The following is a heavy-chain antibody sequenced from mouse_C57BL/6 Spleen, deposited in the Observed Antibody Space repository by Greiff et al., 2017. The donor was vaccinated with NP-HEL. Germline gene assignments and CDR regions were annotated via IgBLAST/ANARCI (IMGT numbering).Heavy chain of an antibody. CDR1: GFTFTDYY. J-gene: IGHJ1*03. CDR3: ARYGGWLYWYFDV. D-gene: IGHD2-3*01. CDR2: IRNKANGYTT. V-gene: IGHV7-3*01. Sequence: EVQGVESGGGLVQPGGSLSLSCAASGFTFTDYYMSWVRQPPGKALEWLGFIRNKANGYTTEYSASVKGRFTISRDNSQSILYLQMNALRAEDSATYYCARYGGWLYWYFDVWGTGTTVTVSS.